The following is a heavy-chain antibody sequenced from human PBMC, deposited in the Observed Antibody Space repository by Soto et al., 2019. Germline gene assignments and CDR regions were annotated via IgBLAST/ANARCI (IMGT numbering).Heavy chain of an antibody. D-gene: IGHD2-15*01. V-gene: IGHV5-10-1*01. CDR3: ERLGCSGGSCHVYYYYGMDV. J-gene: IGHJ6*02. CDR2: IDPSDSYT. CDR1: GYSFTSYW. Sequence: HGESLKISCKGSGYSFTSYWISWVRQMPGKGLEWMGRIDPSDSYTNYSPSFQGHVTISADKSISTAYLQWSSLKASDTAMYYCERLGCSGGSCHVYYYYGMDVWGQETTVTVSS.